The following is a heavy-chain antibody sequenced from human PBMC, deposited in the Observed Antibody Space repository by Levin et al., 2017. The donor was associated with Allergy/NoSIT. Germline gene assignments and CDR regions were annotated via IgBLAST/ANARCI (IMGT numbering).Heavy chain of an antibody. D-gene: IGHD1-26*01. V-gene: IGHV3-30*18. Sequence: PGESLKISCAASGFTFSSYGLHWVRQAPGKGLEWVAVISYDGTNKYYADSVKGRLTISRDNSKNTLYLQMNSLRAEDTAVYYCAKDSSGSYYYFDYWGQGTLVTVSS. CDR2: ISYDGTNK. J-gene: IGHJ4*02. CDR3: AKDSSGSYYYFDY. CDR1: GFTFSSYG.